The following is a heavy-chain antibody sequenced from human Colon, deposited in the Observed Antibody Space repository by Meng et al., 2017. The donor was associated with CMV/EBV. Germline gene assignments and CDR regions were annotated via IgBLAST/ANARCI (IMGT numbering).Heavy chain of an antibody. CDR2: IHYTETT. V-gene: IGHV4-39*07. Sequence: LQKSGPGLGKPSETLSPTCPFSGDSISSGRHFWGWIRQAPGKGLEWIATIHYTETTHYNPSLKSRITISVDTSKNQISLKVNSVTAADTAMYYCAADISTAWFYYWGQGTLVTVSS. D-gene: IGHD2-2*01. CDR3: AADISTAWFYY. CDR1: GDSISSGRHF. J-gene: IGHJ4*02.